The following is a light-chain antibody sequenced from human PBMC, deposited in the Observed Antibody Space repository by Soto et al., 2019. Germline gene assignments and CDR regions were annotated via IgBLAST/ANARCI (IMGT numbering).Light chain of an antibody. CDR1: QSVSNNY. CDR3: KQYGSSLN. V-gene: IGKV3-20*01. CDR2: VES. Sequence: EILLTHFSGTISLSPEEVANVSCRASQSVSNNYLAWYQQKPGQDPRILIYVESSRATGIPDRFSGSGSGTDFTLTISRLQPEDFAVYYCKQYGSSLNVGGGPQ. J-gene: IGKJ4*01.